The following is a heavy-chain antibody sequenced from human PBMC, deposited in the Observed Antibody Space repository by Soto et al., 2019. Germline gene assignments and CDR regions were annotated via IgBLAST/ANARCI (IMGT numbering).Heavy chain of an antibody. J-gene: IGHJ4*02. CDR3: ARGHKTYYYGSGSYNY. D-gene: IGHD3-10*01. CDR1: GGSFSGYY. V-gene: IGHV4-34*01. CDR2: INHSGST. Sequence: SETLSLTCAVYGGSFSGYYWSWIRQPPGKGLEWIGEINHSGSTNYNPSLKSRVTISVDTSKNQFSLKLSSVTAADTAVYYCARGHKTYYYGSGSYNYWGQGTLVTVS.